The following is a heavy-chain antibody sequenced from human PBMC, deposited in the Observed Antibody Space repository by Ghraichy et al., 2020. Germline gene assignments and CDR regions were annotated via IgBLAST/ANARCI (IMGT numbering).Heavy chain of an antibody. CDR3: ANGFGWHDQ. D-gene: IGHD5-24*01. CDR2: IKQDGSET. CDR1: GFRFSTYW. Sequence: GGSLRLSCAASGFRFSTYWMTWVRQAPGKGLEWVATIKQDGSETYYADSVQGRFTISRDNAKNSLYLQMNSLRAEDTAVYYCANGFGWHDQCGQGTLVTVSS. V-gene: IGHV3-7*01. J-gene: IGHJ4*02.